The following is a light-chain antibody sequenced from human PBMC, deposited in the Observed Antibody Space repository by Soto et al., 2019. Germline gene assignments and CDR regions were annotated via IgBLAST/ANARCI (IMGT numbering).Light chain of an antibody. J-gene: IGLJ1*01. CDR1: SSDLAIYNY. V-gene: IGLV2-14*01. CDR2: QVT. CDR3: SSYTDSSNYV. Sequence: QSALTQPASVSGSPGQSITISCTGPSSDLAIYNYVSWYQQQPGKAPKLMIYQVTNRPSGVSNRFSGSRSGNTASLTISGLQAEDEADYYCSSYTDSSNYVFGTGTKV.